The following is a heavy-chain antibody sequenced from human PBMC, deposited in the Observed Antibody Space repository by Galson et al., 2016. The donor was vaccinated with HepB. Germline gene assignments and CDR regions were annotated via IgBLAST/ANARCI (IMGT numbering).Heavy chain of an antibody. V-gene: IGHV3-33*01. CDR2: ILYDGSKK. D-gene: IGHD3-3*01. J-gene: IGHJ5*02. CDR3: ARDSFTMFGVTPNWFDP. Sequence: SLRLSCAASGFTFSRYGMHWVRQAPGKGLEWVAVILYDGSKKYYADSVKGRFTISRDNSKNTLYLQMNSLRAEGTAVYYCARDSFTMFGVTPNWFDPWGLGTLVTVPS. CDR1: GFTFSRYG.